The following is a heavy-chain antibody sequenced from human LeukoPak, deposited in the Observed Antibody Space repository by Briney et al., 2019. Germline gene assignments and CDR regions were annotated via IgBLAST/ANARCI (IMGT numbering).Heavy chain of an antibody. CDR2: ISYDGSKK. CDR1: GLTFRSYA. J-gene: IGHJ4*02. CDR3: ARDSSPAPDGYNCHY. V-gene: IGHV3-30-3*01. D-gene: IGHD5-24*01. Sequence: GRSLRLSCVASGLTFRSYAMHWVRQAPGKGLEWVAVISYDGSKKYYADSVKGRFTISRDNSKNTLYVQMNSLRAEDTAVYYCARDSSPAPDGYNCHYWGQGTLVTVSS.